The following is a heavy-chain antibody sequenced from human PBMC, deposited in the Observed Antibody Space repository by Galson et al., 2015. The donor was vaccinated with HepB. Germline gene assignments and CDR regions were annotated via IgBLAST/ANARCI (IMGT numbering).Heavy chain of an antibody. J-gene: IGHJ4*02. CDR3: GRAGRAPPGY. V-gene: IGHV3-7*01. D-gene: IGHD1-14*01. Sequence: SLRLSCAASGFTFSIYWMGWVRRAPGKGLEWVATIKPDGSEEYYVDSVRGRFTISRDNAKNSLYLQMDNLRAEDTAEYYCGRAGRAPPGYWGQGTLVTVS. CDR2: IKPDGSEE. CDR1: GFTFSIYW.